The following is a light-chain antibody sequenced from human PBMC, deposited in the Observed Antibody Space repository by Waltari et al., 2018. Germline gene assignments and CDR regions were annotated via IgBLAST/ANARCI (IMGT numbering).Light chain of an antibody. CDR2: AVS. CDR1: SSDVGNYKL. CDR3: SSYAGSSKGV. J-gene: IGLJ2*01. Sequence: QSALTQPASVSGSPGQSITIFCTGTSSDVGNYKLVLWYQQHPGKAPKLMIYAVSKRPSGVSDRFSGSKSGDMASLTISGLQPEDEAEYFCSSYAGSSKGVFGGGTKVTVL. V-gene: IGLV2-23*02.